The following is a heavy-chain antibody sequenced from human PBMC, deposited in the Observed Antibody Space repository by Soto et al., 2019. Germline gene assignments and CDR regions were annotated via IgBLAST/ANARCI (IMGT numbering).Heavy chain of an antibody. CDR2: INPNSGGT. V-gene: IGHV1-2*04. CDR1: VYTFTGYY. Sequence: ASVKVSCKASVYTFTGYYMHWVRQAPGQGLEWMGWINPNSGGTNYAQKFQGWVTMTRDTSISTAYMELSRLRSDDTAVYYCARSTVLRFLEWLSFDYWGQGTLVTVSS. J-gene: IGHJ4*02. CDR3: ARSTVLRFLEWLSFDY. D-gene: IGHD3-3*01.